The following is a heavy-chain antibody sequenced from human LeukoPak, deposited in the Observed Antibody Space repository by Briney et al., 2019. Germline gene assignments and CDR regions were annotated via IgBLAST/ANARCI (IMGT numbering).Heavy chain of an antibody. CDR2: INSDGSST. J-gene: IGHJ4*02. V-gene: IGHV3-74*01. CDR3: ARNLYSVVRDFDD. Sequence: GESLTLSCAASGCTFSSYWMHWVRQAPGKGLVWVSRINSDGSSTSYADSVKGRFTISRDNAKNTLYLQMNSLRAEHTAVYYCARNLYSVVRDFDDWGQGTLVTVSS. D-gene: IGHD3-10*01. CDR1: GCTFSSYW.